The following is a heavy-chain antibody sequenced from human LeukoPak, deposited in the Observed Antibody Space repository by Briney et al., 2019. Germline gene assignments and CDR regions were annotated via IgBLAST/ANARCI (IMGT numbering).Heavy chain of an antibody. Sequence: GASVKVSCKASGYTFTGYYMHWVRQAPGQGLEWMGWINPNSGGTNYAQKFQGRVTMTRDTSISTAYMELSRLRSDDTAVYYCARLTLERYYDFWSGTTPESTFDPWGQGTLVTVSS. CDR3: ARLTLERYYDFWSGTTPESTFDP. D-gene: IGHD3-3*01. CDR1: GYTFTGYY. V-gene: IGHV1-2*02. J-gene: IGHJ5*02. CDR2: INPNSGGT.